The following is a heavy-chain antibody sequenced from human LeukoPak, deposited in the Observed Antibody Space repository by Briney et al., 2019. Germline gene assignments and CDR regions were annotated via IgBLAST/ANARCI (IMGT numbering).Heavy chain of an antibody. CDR1: GYTFTSYG. Sequence: GASVKVSCKASGYTFTSYGISWVRQAPGQGLDWMGWISAYNGNTNYAQKLQGRVTMTTDTSTSTAYMELRSLRSDDTAVYYCARTPHSYGILTDYYISPIFDYWGQGTLVTVSS. CDR2: ISAYNGNT. CDR3: ARTPHSYGILTDYYISPIFDY. D-gene: IGHD3-9*01. V-gene: IGHV1-18*01. J-gene: IGHJ4*02.